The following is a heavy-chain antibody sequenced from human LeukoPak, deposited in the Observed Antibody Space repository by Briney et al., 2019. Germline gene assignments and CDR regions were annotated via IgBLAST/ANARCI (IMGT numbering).Heavy chain of an antibody. J-gene: IGHJ5*02. CDR3: ARGPYTNTNYFDP. D-gene: IGHD2-2*02. CDR1: NYSISSGYF. V-gene: IGHV4-38-2*01. Sequence: SETLSLTCGVSNYSISSGYFWGWLRQSPGKGLEWIGSISHSGSTYYNPSLEGRVTISLDTSKNQFSLKLGSVTAADTAVYFCARGPYTNTNYFDPWGQGTQVTVTS. CDR2: ISHSGST.